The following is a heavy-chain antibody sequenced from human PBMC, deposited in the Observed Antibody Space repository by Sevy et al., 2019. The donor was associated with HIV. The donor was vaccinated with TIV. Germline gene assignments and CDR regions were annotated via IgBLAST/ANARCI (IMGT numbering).Heavy chain of an antibody. CDR1: GYTFTSYG. CDR3: ARDYRPLLWFGELYFQH. J-gene: IGHJ1*01. D-gene: IGHD3-10*01. Sequence: ASVKVSCKASGYTFTSYGISWVRQAPGQGLEWMGWISAYNGNTNYAQKLQGRVTMTTDTSTSTAYMELRSLRSDDTAVYYCARDYRPLLWFGELYFQHWGQGTLVTVSS. V-gene: IGHV1-18*01. CDR2: ISAYNGNT.